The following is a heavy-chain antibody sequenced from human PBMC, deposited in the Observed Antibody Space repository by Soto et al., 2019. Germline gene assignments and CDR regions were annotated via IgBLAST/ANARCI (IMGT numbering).Heavy chain of an antibody. CDR3: ATSDGSGGSPFDY. D-gene: IGHD3-10*01. V-gene: IGHV1-69*02. CDR2: VNPILAMS. CDR1: GDTFSFYT. J-gene: IGHJ4*02. Sequence: QVQLVQSGAEVKKPGSSVKVSCKASGDTFSFYTLNWVRQAPGQGFEWVGRVNPILAMSSSAHKFQGRVSMFEYKSTGTAYMERRSPRSDDTAVYYCATSDGSGGSPFDYWGQGTLVTVSS.